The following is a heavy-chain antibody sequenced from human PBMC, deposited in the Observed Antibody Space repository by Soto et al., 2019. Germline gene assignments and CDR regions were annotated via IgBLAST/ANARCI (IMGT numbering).Heavy chain of an antibody. CDR3: ARDAHFSAIGY. V-gene: IGHV3-7*01. CDR1: GFSFGASW. CDR2: IKQDVSEI. Sequence: GGSLRLSWAASGFSFGASWMACVRQAPGNGLEWVADIKQDVSEINYVDSVKGRVTISRDSAKNSLYLQIDSLRADDTAVYYCARDAHFSAIGYWGLGTLVTVSS. D-gene: IGHD2-2*01. J-gene: IGHJ4*02.